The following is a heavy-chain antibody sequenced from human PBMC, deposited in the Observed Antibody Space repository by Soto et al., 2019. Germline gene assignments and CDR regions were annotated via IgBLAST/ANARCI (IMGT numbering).Heavy chain of an antibody. Sequence: ETLSLSCTVSGGSFNTFYWSWVRQPAGKGLEWIGRIFSSGSTSFNPSLESRVAMSVDTSKNHFSLHLSSVTAADMAVYYCAREESYSTYNSPDDNQLWAIDVWGQGALVTVSS. J-gene: IGHJ4*02. D-gene: IGHD5-12*01. CDR3: AREESYSTYNSPDDNQLWAIDV. V-gene: IGHV4-4*07. CDR2: IFSSGST. CDR1: GGSFNTFY.